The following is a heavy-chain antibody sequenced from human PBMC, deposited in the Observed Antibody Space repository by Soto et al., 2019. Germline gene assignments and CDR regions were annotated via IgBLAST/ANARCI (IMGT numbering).Heavy chain of an antibody. CDR3: AKGTYPGTAAADRFAFEM. CDR2: ISGDGNYK. CDR1: GFTFSSYG. V-gene: IGHV3-30*18. Sequence: QVQLVESGGGVVQPGGSLRLSGAASGFTFSSYGMHWVRQVPGKGLEWVAVISGDGNYKYYAESVKGRFTVSRENSKNTLYLQFHSLRAEDTAVDYCAKGTYPGTAAADRFAFEMWGQGTMVIVSS. J-gene: IGHJ3*02. D-gene: IGHD6-13*01.